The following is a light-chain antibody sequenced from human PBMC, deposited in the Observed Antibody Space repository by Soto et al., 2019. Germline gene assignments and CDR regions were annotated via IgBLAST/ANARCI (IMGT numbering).Light chain of an antibody. CDR1: QSVSSN. Sequence: EIVMTQSPATLSVSPGERATLSCRASQSVSSNLAWYQQKPGQAPRLLIYGASTRATGIPAMFSGSGSGTEFTLTISSLQSEDFADYYCQQYNNWPPYTFGQGTKLEIK. J-gene: IGKJ2*01. CDR2: GAS. V-gene: IGKV3-15*01. CDR3: QQYNNWPPYT.